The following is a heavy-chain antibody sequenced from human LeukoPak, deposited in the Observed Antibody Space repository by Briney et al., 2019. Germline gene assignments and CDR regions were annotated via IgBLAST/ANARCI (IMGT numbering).Heavy chain of an antibody. V-gene: IGHV3-21*01. CDR1: GFTFSSYS. CDR2: ISSSSSYI. Sequence: GGSLRLSGAASGFTFSSYSMNWVRQAPGKGLEWVSSISSSSSYIYYADSVKGRFTISRDNAKNSLYLQMNSLRAEDTAVYYCARTMVRGVSAIDYWGQGTLVTVSS. J-gene: IGHJ4*02. CDR3: ARTMVRGVSAIDY. D-gene: IGHD3-10*01.